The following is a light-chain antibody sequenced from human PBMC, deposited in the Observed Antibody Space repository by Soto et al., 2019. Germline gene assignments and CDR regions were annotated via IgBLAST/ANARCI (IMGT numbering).Light chain of an antibody. CDR2: RAS. J-gene: IGKJ1*01. Sequence: DIQMTQSPSTLSGSVGDRVIITCRASQSISSWLAWYQQKPGKAPNLLIYRASTLKSGIPSRFSGSGSGTEFTLTISSLQPDDFATYYCQQYDRASWTFGQGTKVEIK. CDR3: QQYDRASWT. CDR1: QSISSW. V-gene: IGKV1-5*03.